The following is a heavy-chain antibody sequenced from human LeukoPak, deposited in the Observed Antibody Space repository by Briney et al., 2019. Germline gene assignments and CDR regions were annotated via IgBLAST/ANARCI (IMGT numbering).Heavy chain of an antibody. CDR1: SGSISSYY. J-gene: IGHJ4*02. Sequence: SETLSLTCTVSSGSISSYYWSWIRQPPGKGLEWIGYIYYSGSTNYNPSLKSRVTISVATSKNQFSLKLSSVTAADTAVYYCASAVYCSSTSCSKYYFDYWGQGTLVTVSS. CDR2: IYYSGST. D-gene: IGHD2-2*01. V-gene: IGHV4-59*01. CDR3: ASAVYCSSTSCSKYYFDY.